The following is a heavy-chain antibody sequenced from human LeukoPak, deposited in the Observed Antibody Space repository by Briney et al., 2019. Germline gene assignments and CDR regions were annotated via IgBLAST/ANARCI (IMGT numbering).Heavy chain of an antibody. D-gene: IGHD1-14*01. CDR1: GGSISSSSYY. CDR3: ARHYLPREEPYFDY. CDR2: ICYSGST. Sequence: PSETLSLTCTVSGGSISSSSYYWGWIRQPPGKGLEWIGSICYSGSTYYNPSLKSRVTISVDTSKNQFSLKLSSVTAADTAVYYCARHYLPREEPYFDYWGQGTLVTVSS. V-gene: IGHV4-39*01. J-gene: IGHJ4*02.